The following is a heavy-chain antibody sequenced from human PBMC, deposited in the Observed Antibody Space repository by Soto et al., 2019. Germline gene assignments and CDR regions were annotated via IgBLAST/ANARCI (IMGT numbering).Heavy chain of an antibody. CDR2: ISGYNANT. J-gene: IGHJ4*02. CDR1: GYTFTSYG. V-gene: IGHV1-18*01. D-gene: IGHD2-15*01. CDR3: ARAAREAVFRGAFNY. Sequence: QVQLVQSGAEVKKPGASVKVSCKASGYTFTSYGISWVRQAPGQGLEWMGWISGYNANTNYAQKHQARVTMTTDTSTNTAYMELRRLRSDDTAVYFCARAAREAVFRGAFNYWGQGTLVTVSS.